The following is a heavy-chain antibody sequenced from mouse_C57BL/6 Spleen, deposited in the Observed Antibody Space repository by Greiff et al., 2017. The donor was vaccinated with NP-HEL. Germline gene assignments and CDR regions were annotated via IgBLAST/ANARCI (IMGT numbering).Heavy chain of an antibody. CDR2: IYPGNSDT. D-gene: IGHD2-4*01. Sequence: EVQLQQSGTVLARPGASVKMSCKTSGYTFTSYWMHWVKQRPGQGLEWIGAIYPGNSDTSYNQKFKGKAKLTAVTSASTAYMELSSLTNEDSAVYYCTRGRDYFYYFDYWGQGTTLTVSS. J-gene: IGHJ2*01. CDR1: GYTFTSYW. V-gene: IGHV1-5*01. CDR3: TRGRDYFYYFDY.